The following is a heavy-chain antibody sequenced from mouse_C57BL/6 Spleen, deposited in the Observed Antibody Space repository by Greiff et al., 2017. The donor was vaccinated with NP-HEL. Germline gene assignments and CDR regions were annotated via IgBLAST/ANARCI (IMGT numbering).Heavy chain of an antibody. J-gene: IGHJ2*01. CDR1: GYTFTSYW. Sequence: QVQLQQSGAELVMPGASVKLSCKASGYTFTSYWMHWVKQRPGQGLEWIGEIDPSDSYTNYNQKFKGKSTLTVDKSSSTAYMQLSSLTSEDSAVYYCARKGILRYFDYWGQGTTLTVSS. V-gene: IGHV1-69*01. D-gene: IGHD1-1*01. CDR2: IDPSDSYT. CDR3: ARKGILRYFDY.